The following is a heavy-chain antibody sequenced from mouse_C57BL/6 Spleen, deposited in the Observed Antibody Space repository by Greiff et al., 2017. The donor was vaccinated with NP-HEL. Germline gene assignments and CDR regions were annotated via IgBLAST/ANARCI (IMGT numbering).Heavy chain of an antibody. Sequence: VHLVESGAELVKPGASVKMSCKASGYTFTSYWITWVKQRPGQGLEWIGDIYPGSGSTNYNEKFKSKATLTVDTSSNTAYMQLSRLTSEDSAVYYCARGSTVVATDYFDYWGQGTTLTVSS. J-gene: IGHJ2*01. D-gene: IGHD1-1*01. CDR1: GYTFTSYW. CDR3: ARGSTVVATDYFDY. CDR2: IYPGSGST. V-gene: IGHV1-55*01.